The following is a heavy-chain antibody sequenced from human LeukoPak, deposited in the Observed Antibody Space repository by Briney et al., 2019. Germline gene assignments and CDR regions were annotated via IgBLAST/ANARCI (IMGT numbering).Heavy chain of an antibody. J-gene: IGHJ6*03. V-gene: IGHV4-59*01. CDR2: IYYSGST. CDR1: GGSISSYY. Sequence: PSETLSLTCTVSGGSISSYYWSWIRQPPGKGLEWIGYIYYSGSTNYNPSLKSRVTISVDTSKNQFSLKLSSVTAADTAVYYCARRSEYQLPTRSIYYYYMDVWGKGTTVTVSS. CDR3: ARRSEYQLPTRSIYYYYMDV. D-gene: IGHD2-2*01.